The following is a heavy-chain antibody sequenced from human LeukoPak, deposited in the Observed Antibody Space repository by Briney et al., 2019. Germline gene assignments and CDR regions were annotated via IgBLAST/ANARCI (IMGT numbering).Heavy chain of an antibody. CDR3: AGRGIAAAGTH. D-gene: IGHD6-13*01. CDR2: ISSSSSYI. Sequence: PGGSLRLSCAASGFTFSSYSMNWVRQAPGKGLEWVSSISSSSSYIYYADSVKGRFTIFRDNAKNSLYLQMNSLRAEDTAVYYCAGRGIAAAGTHWGQGTLVTVSS. J-gene: IGHJ4*02. V-gene: IGHV3-21*04. CDR1: GFTFSSYS.